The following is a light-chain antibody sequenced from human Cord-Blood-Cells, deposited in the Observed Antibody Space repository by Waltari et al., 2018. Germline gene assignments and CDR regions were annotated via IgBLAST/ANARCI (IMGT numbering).Light chain of an antibody. CDR1: QSSSSW. V-gene: IGKV1-5*01. CDR3: QQYNIFT. J-gene: IGKJ4*01. Sequence: DIQMTQSPSTLSASVGDRVTITCRASQSSSSWLAWHQQKPGKAPKLLIYDASSLERGVPTRFSGRGSGTDFTLTLSSLQPDDFATYYCQQYNIFTFGGGTKVEIK. CDR2: DAS.